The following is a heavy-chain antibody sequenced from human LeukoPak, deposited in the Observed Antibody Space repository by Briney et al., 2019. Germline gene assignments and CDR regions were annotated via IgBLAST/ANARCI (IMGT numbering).Heavy chain of an antibody. V-gene: IGHV3-30*18. Sequence: PGGSLRLSCAASGFTFSSYGMHWVRQAPGKGLEWVAVISYDGSNKYYADSVKGRFTISRDNSKNTLYLQMNSLRAEDTAVYYCAKALSSVFDYWGQGTLVTVSS. J-gene: IGHJ4*02. D-gene: IGHD6-19*01. CDR3: AKALSSVFDY. CDR1: GFTFSSYG. CDR2: ISYDGSNK.